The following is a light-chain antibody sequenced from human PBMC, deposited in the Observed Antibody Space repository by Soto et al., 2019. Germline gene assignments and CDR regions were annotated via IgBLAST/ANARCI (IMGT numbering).Light chain of an antibody. CDR3: QQYCSSHS. J-gene: IGKJ2*01. Sequence: EIVLTQSPGTLSLSPGERATLSCRASQSVSSSYLAWYQQKPGQAPRLLIYGASSRATGIPDRFSGSGSVTDFTLTISRLEPEDFAVYYGQQYCSSHSFGHGTKLEIK. CDR1: QSVSSSY. V-gene: IGKV3-20*01. CDR2: GAS.